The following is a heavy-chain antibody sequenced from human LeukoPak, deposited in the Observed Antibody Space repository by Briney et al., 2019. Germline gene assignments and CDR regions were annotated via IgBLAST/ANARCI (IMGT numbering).Heavy chain of an antibody. V-gene: IGHV1-18*01. D-gene: IGHD2-2*01. CDR3: ARDMGVVPAASRYGPPGY. J-gene: IGHJ4*02. CDR1: GYTFTSYG. Sequence: ASVKVSCKASGYTFTSYGISWVRQAPGQGLEWMGWISAYNGNTNYAQKLQGRVTMTTDTSTSTAYMELRSLRSDDTAMYYCARDMGVVPAASRYGPPGYWGQGTLVTVSS. CDR2: ISAYNGNT.